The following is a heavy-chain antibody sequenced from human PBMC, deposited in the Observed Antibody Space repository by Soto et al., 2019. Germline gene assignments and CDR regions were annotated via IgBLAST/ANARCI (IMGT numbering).Heavy chain of an antibody. Sequence: RGSLRLSCAASGFTFSSYGVRAVRQAPGKGLEWVASVSYDGSNKHYADSVKGRFTISRDNSRNTLDLQMNSLRAEDTAVYYCAKDTYYYDRSGYYTYDHWGQGT. V-gene: IGHV3-30*18. CDR3: AKDTYYYDRSGYYTYDH. CDR1: GFTFSSYG. J-gene: IGHJ4*02. CDR2: VSYDGSNK. D-gene: IGHD3-22*01.